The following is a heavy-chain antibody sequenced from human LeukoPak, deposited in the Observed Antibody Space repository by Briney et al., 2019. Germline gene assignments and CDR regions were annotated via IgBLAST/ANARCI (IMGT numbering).Heavy chain of an antibody. CDR3: ARGVYGGKNLRYYYMDV. Sequence: SETLSLTCTVSGGSISSYYWSWIRQPAGKGLEWIGRIYTSGSTNYNPSLKSRVTMSVDTSKNQFSLKLSSVTAADTAVYYCARGVYGGKNLRYYYMDVWGKGTTVTVSS. V-gene: IGHV4-4*07. D-gene: IGHD4-23*01. J-gene: IGHJ6*03. CDR1: GGSISSYY. CDR2: IYTSGST.